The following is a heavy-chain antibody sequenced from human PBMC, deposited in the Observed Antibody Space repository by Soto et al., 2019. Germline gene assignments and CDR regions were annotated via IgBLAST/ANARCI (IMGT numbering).Heavy chain of an antibody. J-gene: IGHJ4*02. CDR2: IIPILGIA. V-gene: IGHV1-69*02. CDR1: GGTFSSYT. CDR3: ARQSKYSGYDPLYY. Sequence: QVQLVQSGAEVKKPGSSVKVSCKASGGTFSSYTISWVRQAPGQGLEWMGRIIPILGIANYAQKFQGRVTITADKSTSTAYMELSSLRSEDTAVYYCARQSKYSGYDPLYYWGQGTLVTVSS. D-gene: IGHD5-12*01.